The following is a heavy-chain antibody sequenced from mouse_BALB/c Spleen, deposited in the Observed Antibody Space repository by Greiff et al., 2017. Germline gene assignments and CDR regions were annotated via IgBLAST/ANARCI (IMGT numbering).Heavy chain of an antibody. CDR3: ASHDGGFAY. V-gene: IGHV5-17*02. J-gene: IGHJ3*01. CDR1: GFTFSSFG. CDR2: ISSGSSTI. Sequence: EVMLVESGGGLVQPGGSRKLSCAASGFTFSSFGMHWVRQAPEKGLEWVAYISSGSSTIYYADTVKGRFTISRDNPKNTLFLQMTSLRSEDTAMYYCASHDGGFAYWGQGTLVTVSA. D-gene: IGHD2-3*01.